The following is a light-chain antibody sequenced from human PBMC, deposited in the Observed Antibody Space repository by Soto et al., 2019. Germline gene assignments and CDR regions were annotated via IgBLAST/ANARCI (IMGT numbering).Light chain of an antibody. Sequence: SYELTQPPSVSVAPGKTARITCGGNNIGSKRVHWYQQKPGQAPVLVIYYDSDRPSGIPERFSGSNSGNTATLTISRVEAGDAADYYCQVSEVFGGGTKVTVL. CDR2: YDS. V-gene: IGLV3-21*01. CDR1: NIGSKR. J-gene: IGLJ2*01. CDR3: QVSEV.